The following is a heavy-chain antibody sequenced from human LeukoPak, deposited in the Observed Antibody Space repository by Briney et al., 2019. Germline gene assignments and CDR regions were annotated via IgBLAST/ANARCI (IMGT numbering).Heavy chain of an antibody. CDR3: ARGKGYCSGGSCYEWFDP. CDR1: GGSISNYY. D-gene: IGHD2-15*01. Sequence: SETLSLTCTVSGGSISNYYWSWIRQPAGKGLEWIGRIYTSGSTNYNPSLKSRVTMSVDTSKNQFSLKLSSVTAADTAVYYCARGKGYCSGGSCYEWFDPWGQGTLVTVSS. V-gene: IGHV4-4*07. CDR2: IYTSGST. J-gene: IGHJ5*02.